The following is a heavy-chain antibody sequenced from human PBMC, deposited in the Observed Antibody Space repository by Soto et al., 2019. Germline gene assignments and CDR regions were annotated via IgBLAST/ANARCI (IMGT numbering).Heavy chain of an antibody. CDR2: IIPIFGTA. CDR1: GGTFSSYA. J-gene: IGHJ6*02. V-gene: IGHV1-69*13. CDR3: ADGAAAAGRGGDYYYYYGMDV. Sequence: SVKVSCKASGGTFSSYAISWVRQAPGQGLEWMGGIIPIFGTANYAQKFQGRVTIIADESTSTAYTELSSLRSEDTAVYYYADGAAAAGRGGDYYYYYGMDVWGQGTTVTVSS. D-gene: IGHD6-13*01.